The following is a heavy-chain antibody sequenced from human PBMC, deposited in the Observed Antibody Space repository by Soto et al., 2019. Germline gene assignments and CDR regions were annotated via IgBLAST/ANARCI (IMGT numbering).Heavy chain of an antibody. CDR1: GGSISSGDYY. J-gene: IGHJ4*02. D-gene: IGHD3-9*01. CDR3: ASVGYYDILTGYSDY. Sequence: SETLSLTCTVSGGSISSGDYYWSWIRQPPGKGLEWIGYIYYSGSTYYNPSLKSRVTISVDTSKNQFSLKLSSVTAADTAVYYCASVGYYDILTGYSDYWGQGTLVTVSS. CDR2: IYYSGST. V-gene: IGHV4-30-4*01.